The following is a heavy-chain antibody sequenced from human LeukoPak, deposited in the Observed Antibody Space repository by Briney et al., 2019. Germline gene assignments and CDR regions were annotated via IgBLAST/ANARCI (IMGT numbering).Heavy chain of an antibody. CDR1: GGSFSGYY. D-gene: IGHD3-10*01. CDR2: INHSGST. CDR3: ARGPYSGSKAYSDS. Sequence: SETLSLTCAVYGGSFSGYYWSWIRQPPGKGLEWIGEINHSGSTNYNPSLKSRVTISVDTSKNQFSLKLSSVTAADTAVYYCARGPYSGSKAYSDSWGQGTLVTVSS. J-gene: IGHJ4*02. V-gene: IGHV4-34*01.